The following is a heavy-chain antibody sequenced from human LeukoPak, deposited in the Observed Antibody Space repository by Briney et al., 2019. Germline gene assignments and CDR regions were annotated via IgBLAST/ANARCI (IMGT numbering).Heavy chain of an antibody. Sequence: GGSLRLSCAASGFTFSSYEMNWVRQAPGKGLEWVSYISSSGSTIYYADSVKGRFTISRDNAKNSIYLQMNSLRVEDTAIYYCARDGGTDWYDPWGQGTLVSVSS. D-gene: IGHD3-16*01. J-gene: IGHJ5*02. V-gene: IGHV3-48*03. CDR2: ISSSGSTI. CDR3: ARDGGTDWYDP. CDR1: GFTFSSYE.